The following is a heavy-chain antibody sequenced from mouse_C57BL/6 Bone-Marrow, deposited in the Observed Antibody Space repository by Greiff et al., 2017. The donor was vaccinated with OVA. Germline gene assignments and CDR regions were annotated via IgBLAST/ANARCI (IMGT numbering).Heavy chain of an antibody. J-gene: IGHJ4*01. CDR3: ARDDYDYYYAMDY. Sequence: VESGGGLVKPGGSLKLSCAASGFTFSSYAMSWVRQTPEKRLEWVATISDGGSYTYYPDNVKGRFTISRDNAKNNLYLQMSHLKSEDTAMYYCARDDYDYYYAMDYWGQGTSVTVSS. CDR2: ISDGGSYT. D-gene: IGHD2-4*01. CDR1: GFTFSSYA. V-gene: IGHV5-4*01.